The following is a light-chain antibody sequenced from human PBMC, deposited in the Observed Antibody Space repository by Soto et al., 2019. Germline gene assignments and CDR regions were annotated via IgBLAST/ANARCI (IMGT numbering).Light chain of an antibody. V-gene: IGKV3-15*01. J-gene: IGKJ4*01. CDR2: GAS. Sequence: EIVMTQSPGTLSVSPGERATLSCRASQSVSSNVAWYQQKPGQAPRLLIYGASTRATGIPARFSGSWSGTEFTLTISSLQSEDFAVYYCQQYNYWPPLTVGGGTKVEI. CDR1: QSVSSN. CDR3: QQYNYWPPLT.